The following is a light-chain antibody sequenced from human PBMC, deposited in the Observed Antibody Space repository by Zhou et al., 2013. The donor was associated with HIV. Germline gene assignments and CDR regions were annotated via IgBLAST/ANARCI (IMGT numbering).Light chain of an antibody. CDR2: GAS. CDR1: QSVSSN. J-gene: IGKJ2*03. Sequence: EIVMTQSPATLSVSPGERATLSCRASQSVSSNLAWYQQKPGQAPRLLIYGASTRATGIPARFSGSGSGTEFTLTISSLQSEDFAVYYCQQYNSWMFSFGQGTTLDIK. V-gene: IGKV3-15*01. CDR3: QQYNSWMFS.